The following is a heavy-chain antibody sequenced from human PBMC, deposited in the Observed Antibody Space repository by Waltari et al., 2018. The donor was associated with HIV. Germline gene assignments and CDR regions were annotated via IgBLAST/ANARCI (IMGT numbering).Heavy chain of an antibody. CDR2: ITHTGKI. V-gene: IGHV4-34*02. Sequence: QVHLQQWGAGLFKPSETLSLTCAVYGTYLSGYDWTCVRLTPGKGLQWVGEITHTGKIKYNPSLMSGGTVSLYTSRNQFALKMTSIGGADAAIYFCARGSNWNDHHFYDGFDGWGQGTTVSVSS. J-gene: IGHJ6*02. D-gene: IGHD1-20*01. CDR3: ARGSNWNDHHFYDGFDG. CDR1: GTYLSGYD.